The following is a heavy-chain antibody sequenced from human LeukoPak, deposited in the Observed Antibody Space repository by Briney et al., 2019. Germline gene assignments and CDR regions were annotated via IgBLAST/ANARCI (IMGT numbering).Heavy chain of an antibody. Sequence: GGSLRLSCAASGFTFSSYSMNWVRQAPGKGLEWVSSISSSSSYIYYADSVKGRFTISRDNAKNSLYLQMNSLRAEDTAVYYCARESKTYYYDSSGYYYFDYWGQGTLVTVSS. J-gene: IGHJ4*02. CDR3: ARESKTYYYDSSGYYYFDY. D-gene: IGHD3-22*01. CDR2: ISSSSSYI. CDR1: GFTFSSYS. V-gene: IGHV3-21*01.